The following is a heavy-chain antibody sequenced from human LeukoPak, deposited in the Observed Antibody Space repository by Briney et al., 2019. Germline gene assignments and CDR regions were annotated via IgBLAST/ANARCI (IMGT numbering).Heavy chain of an antibody. J-gene: IGHJ4*02. Sequence: GSSVKVSCKASGGTFSSYAISWVRQAPGQGLEWMGGIIPIFGTANYAQKFQGRVTITRDTSASTAYMELSSLRSEDTAVYYCARDGYSGSYRPIYYFDYWGQGPLVTVSS. CDR1: GGTFSSYA. CDR2: IIPIFGTA. CDR3: ARDGYSGSYRPIYYFDY. V-gene: IGHV1-69*05. D-gene: IGHD1-26*01.